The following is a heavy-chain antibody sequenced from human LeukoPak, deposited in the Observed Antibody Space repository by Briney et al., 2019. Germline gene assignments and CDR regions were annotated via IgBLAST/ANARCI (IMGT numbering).Heavy chain of an antibody. CDR1: GFSVSINY. Sequence: GGSLGLSCAASGFSVSINYMSWVRQAPGKGLEWVSVIYGDGKTDYADSVKGRFTISRDDSKNTLYLQMRGLRADDTAVYYCARDGGSGWSSAFLDHWGQGTLVSVSS. CDR3: ARDGGSGWSSAFLDH. J-gene: IGHJ4*02. D-gene: IGHD6-19*01. V-gene: IGHV3-53*01. CDR2: IYGDGKT.